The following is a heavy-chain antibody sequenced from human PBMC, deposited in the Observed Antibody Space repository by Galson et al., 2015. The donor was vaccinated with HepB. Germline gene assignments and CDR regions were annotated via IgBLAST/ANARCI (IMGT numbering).Heavy chain of an antibody. CDR3: ARDSSSGWYFDY. J-gene: IGHJ4*02. V-gene: IGHV1-3*01. CDR2: INAGNGNT. D-gene: IGHD6-19*01. CDR1: GYTFTSYA. Sequence: SVKVSCKASGYTFTSYAMHWVRQAPGQRLEWMGWINAGNGNTKYSQKFQGRVTITRDTSASTAYMELSSLRSEDTAVYYCARDSSSGWYFDYWGQGTLVTVSS.